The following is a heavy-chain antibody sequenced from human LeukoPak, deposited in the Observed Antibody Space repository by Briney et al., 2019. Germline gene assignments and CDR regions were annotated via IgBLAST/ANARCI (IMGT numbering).Heavy chain of an antibody. J-gene: IGHJ4*02. CDR2: IYAGGTT. Sequence: PGGSLRLSCTASGFSVSGNFMTWVRQAPGKGLEWISFIYAGGTTSYADSVKGRFTHSRNNSKNTIYLQLNSLRVEDTAVYYCARGRSRSSSGWYFDYWGQGTLVTVSS. V-gene: IGHV3-53*01. CDR1: GFSVSGNF. CDR3: ARGRSRSSSGWYFDY. D-gene: IGHD3-22*01.